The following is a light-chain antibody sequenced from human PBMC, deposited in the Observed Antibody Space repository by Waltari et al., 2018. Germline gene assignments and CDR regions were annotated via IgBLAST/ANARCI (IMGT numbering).Light chain of an antibody. J-gene: IGLJ3*02. Sequence: FMLTQPHSVSESPGKTVTISCPRNSGSIGRNYVQWYHQRPGRAPTIVIFEDDQRPSGVPDRFSGSIDSASNSASLTLSGLEIEDEGDYYCQSYDGGIWVFGGGTRLTVL. CDR2: EDD. V-gene: IGLV6-57*04. CDR1: SGSIGRNY. CDR3: QSYDGGIWV.